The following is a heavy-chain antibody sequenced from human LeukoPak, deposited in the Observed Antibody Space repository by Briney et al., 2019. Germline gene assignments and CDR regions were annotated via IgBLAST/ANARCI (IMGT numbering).Heavy chain of an antibody. CDR3: ASGILIMITFGGVNY. CDR1: GFTFSSYA. D-gene: IGHD3-16*01. CDR2: ISYDGSNK. J-gene: IGHJ4*02. Sequence: GGSLGLSCAASGFTFSSYAMHWVRQAPGKGLEWVAVISYDGSNKYYADSVKGRFTISRDNSKNTLYLQMNSLRAEDTAVYYCASGILIMITFGGVNYWGQGTLVTVSS. V-gene: IGHV3-30-3*01.